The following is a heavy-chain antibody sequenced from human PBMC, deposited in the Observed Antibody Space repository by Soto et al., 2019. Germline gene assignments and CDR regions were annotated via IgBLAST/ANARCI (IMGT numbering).Heavy chain of an antibody. J-gene: IGHJ4*02. CDR3: ARWAGYSSSYFDY. V-gene: IGHV1-2*04. D-gene: IGHD6-6*01. CDR2: INPNSGGT. CDR1: GYTFTGYY. Sequence: ASVKVSCKASGYTFTGYYMHWVRQAPGQGLEWMGWINPNSGGTNYAQKFQGWVTMTRDTSISTAYMELSRLRSDDTAVYYCARWAGYSSSYFDYWGQGTLVTVSS.